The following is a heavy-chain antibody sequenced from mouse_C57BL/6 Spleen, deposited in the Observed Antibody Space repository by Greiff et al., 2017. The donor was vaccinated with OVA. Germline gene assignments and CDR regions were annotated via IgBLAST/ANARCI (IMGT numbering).Heavy chain of an antibody. J-gene: IGHJ2*01. CDR1: GFNIKDDY. CDR3: TKRGGLDY. V-gene: IGHV14-4*01. CDR2: IDPENGDT. Sequence: DVQLQESGAELVRPGASVKLSCTASGFNIKDDYMHWVKQRPEQGLEWIGWIDPENGDTEYASKFQGKATITADTSSNTAYLQLSSLTSEDTAVYYCTKRGGLDYWGQGTTLTVSS.